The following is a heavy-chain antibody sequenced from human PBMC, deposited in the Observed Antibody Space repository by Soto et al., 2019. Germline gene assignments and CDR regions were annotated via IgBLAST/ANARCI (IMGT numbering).Heavy chain of an antibody. D-gene: IGHD2-2*01. Sequence: PSETLSLTCTGSGGTISRYDWSWIRQPPGKGLEWMGDIYYSGSTNYNPSLKSRVTISVDTSKNQFSRKLSSVTAADSAVYYCASVVGRGADFDYWGQGTLVTVSS. V-gene: IGHV4-59*01. CDR1: GGTISRYD. CDR2: IYYSGST. J-gene: IGHJ4*02. CDR3: ASVVGRGADFDY.